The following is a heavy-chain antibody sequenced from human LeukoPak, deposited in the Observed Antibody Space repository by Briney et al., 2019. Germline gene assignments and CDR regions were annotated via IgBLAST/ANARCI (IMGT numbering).Heavy chain of an antibody. CDR2: IYSSGSA. Sequence: PSETLSLTCTVSGGSISSYYWSWIRQPARKGLQWIGRIYSSGSANYNPSLKSRVTMSVDTSKNQFSLRLSSVTAADTAVYYCARDLGFWSGPDYWGHGTLVTVSS. CDR3: ARDLGFWSGPDY. V-gene: IGHV4-4*07. D-gene: IGHD3-3*01. J-gene: IGHJ4*01. CDR1: GGSISSYY.